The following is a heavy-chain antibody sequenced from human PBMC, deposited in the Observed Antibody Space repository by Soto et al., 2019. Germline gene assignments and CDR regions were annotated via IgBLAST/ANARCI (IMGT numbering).Heavy chain of an antibody. D-gene: IGHD2-2*01. CDR3: ARGLVVPAGIRYYYYGMGV. CDR2: IIPIFNTA. CDR1: GGTFSNYA. J-gene: IGHJ6*02. Sequence: RASVKVSCKASGGTFSNYAISWVRQAPGQGLEWMGGIIPIFNTANYAQKFQGRVTITADKSTSTAYMELSSLRSEDTAVYYCARGLVVPAGIRYYYYGMGVCGQLPTVTASS. V-gene: IGHV1-69*06.